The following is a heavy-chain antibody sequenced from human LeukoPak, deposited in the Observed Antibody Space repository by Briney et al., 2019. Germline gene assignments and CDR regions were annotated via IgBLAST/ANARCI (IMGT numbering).Heavy chain of an antibody. V-gene: IGHV3-48*01. CDR1: GFTFSSYS. J-gene: IGHJ4*02. D-gene: IGHD3-10*01. CDR3: AKSMGLLWFGELGQYYFDY. Sequence: GSLRLSCAASGFTFSSYSMNWVRQAPGKGLEWVSYISSSRSLIYYADSVKGRFTISRDNSKNTLYLQMNSLRAGDTAVYYCAKSMGLLWFGELGQYYFDYWGQGTLVTVSS. CDR2: ISSSRSLI.